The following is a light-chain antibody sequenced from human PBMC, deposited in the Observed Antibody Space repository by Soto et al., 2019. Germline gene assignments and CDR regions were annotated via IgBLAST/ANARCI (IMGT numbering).Light chain of an antibody. Sequence: DLQLTQSPSSMSASVGDRVTITCRASQGISTFLAWYQQKPGKAPKYLIKTASTLQSGVPSRFSGSGSETDFTLTISSLQSEDFATYYCQLYSSYPRTFGQGTRLEVK. CDR2: TAS. CDR3: QLYSSYPRT. CDR1: QGISTF. V-gene: IGKV1D-16*01. J-gene: IGKJ5*01.